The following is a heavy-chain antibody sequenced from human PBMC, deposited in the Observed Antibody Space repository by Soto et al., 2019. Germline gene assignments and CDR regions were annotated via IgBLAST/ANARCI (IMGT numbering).Heavy chain of an antibody. V-gene: IGHV4-59*08. Sequence: QVQLQESGPGLVKPSETLSLTCTVSGGSISRYYWNWIRHPPGKGLEWIGHVYYTGSSNYNPSLESRVPISIFTSTDQFALKLSSVTAAAAAVYYCASSYYDLLTGYPIYGMDVWGQGTTVTVS. D-gene: IGHD3-9*01. CDR2: VYYTGSS. CDR1: GGSISRYY. CDR3: ASSYYDLLTGYPIYGMDV. J-gene: IGHJ6*02.